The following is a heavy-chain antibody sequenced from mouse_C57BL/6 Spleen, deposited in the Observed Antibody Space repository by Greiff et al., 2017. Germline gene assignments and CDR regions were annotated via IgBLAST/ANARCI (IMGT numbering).Heavy chain of an antibody. D-gene: IGHD4-1*01. CDR1: GYTFTSYW. CDR3: ARRGNWDDAMDY. Sequence: QVQLQQSGAELVKPGASVKMSCKASGYTFTSYWITWVKQRPGQGLEWIGDIYPGSGSTNYNEKFKSKATLTVDTSSSTAYMQLSSLTSEDSAVYYCARRGNWDDAMDYWGQGTSVTVSS. J-gene: IGHJ4*01. V-gene: IGHV1-55*01. CDR2: IYPGSGST.